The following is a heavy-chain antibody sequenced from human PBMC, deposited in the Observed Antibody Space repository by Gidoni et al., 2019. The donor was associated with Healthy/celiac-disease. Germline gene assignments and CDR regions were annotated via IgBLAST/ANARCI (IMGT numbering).Heavy chain of an antibody. V-gene: IGHV3-7*01. CDR1: GFTFSRYW. J-gene: IGHJ4*02. CDR2: IKQDGSEK. CDR3: ARDHGPLDY. Sequence: EVQLVESGGGLVQPGASLNLSCAASGFTFSRYWMTWVRQAPGKGLEWVANIKQDGSEKYYVDSVKGRVTISRDNAKNSLYRQMNSLRAEDTAVYYCARDHGPLDYWGQGTLVTVSS.